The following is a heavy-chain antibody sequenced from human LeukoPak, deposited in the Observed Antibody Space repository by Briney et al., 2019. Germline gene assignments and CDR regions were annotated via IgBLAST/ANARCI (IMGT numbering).Heavy chain of an antibody. Sequence: SGTLSLTCAVSGGSISSSNWWSWVRQPPGKGLEWIGEIYHSGSTNYNPSLKSRVTISVDKSKNQFSLKLRSVTAADTAVYYYARDYCSSTSCYAGIGYWGQGTLVTVSS. D-gene: IGHD2-2*01. V-gene: IGHV4-4*02. J-gene: IGHJ4*02. CDR3: ARDYCSSTSCYAGIGY. CDR1: GGSISSSNW. CDR2: IYHSGST.